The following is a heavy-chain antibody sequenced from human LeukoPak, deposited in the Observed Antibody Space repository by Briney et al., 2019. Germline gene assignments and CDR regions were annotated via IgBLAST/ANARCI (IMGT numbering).Heavy chain of an antibody. Sequence: SETLSLTCTVSGGSISSSSYYWGWIRQPPGKGLEWIGSIYYSGSTYYNPSLKSRVTISVDTSKNQFSLKLSSVTAADTAVYYCERQYYYDSKGGTFDYWGQGTLVTVSS. CDR1: GGSISSSSYY. CDR3: ERQYYYDSKGGTFDY. D-gene: IGHD3-22*01. CDR2: IYYSGST. J-gene: IGHJ4*02. V-gene: IGHV4-39*01.